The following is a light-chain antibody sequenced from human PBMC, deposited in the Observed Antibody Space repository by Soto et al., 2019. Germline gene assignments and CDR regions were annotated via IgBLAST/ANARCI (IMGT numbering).Light chain of an antibody. CDR2: AAS. J-gene: IGKJ2*01. V-gene: IGKV1-39*01. CDR3: QHSYSSPPT. Sequence: DIQMTQSPSSLSASVGDRVTITCRASQSISNYLNWYQHKPGKAPNLLIYAASTLQSGVPSRFSGSRSGTDFTLTITHLQPEDFAYYYCQHSYSSPPTFGQGTKLEIK. CDR1: QSISNY.